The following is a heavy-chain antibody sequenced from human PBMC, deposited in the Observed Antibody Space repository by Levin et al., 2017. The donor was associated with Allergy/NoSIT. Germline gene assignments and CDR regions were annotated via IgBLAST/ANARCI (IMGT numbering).Heavy chain of an antibody. Sequence: PGGSLRLSCAASEFTFRIYAMSWVRQAPGKGLEWVSGISGSGSSTFYVDSVKGRFTISRDNSKNTLYLEMNSLRAEDTAVYYCARDLRVARTSKLEPNKFPMDVWGQGTTVTVSS. CDR3: ARDLRVARTSKLEPNKFPMDV. D-gene: IGHD1-1*01. J-gene: IGHJ6*02. CDR1: EFTFRIYA. V-gene: IGHV3-23*01. CDR2: ISGSGSST.